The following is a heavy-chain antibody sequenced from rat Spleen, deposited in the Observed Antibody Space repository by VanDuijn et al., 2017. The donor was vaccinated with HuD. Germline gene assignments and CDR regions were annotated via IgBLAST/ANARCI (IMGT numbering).Heavy chain of an antibody. CDR1: GFSLTSNG. CDR3: NDGKD. CDR2: ISSGGST. D-gene: IGHD1-12*02. Sequence: QVQLKESGPGLVQPSQTLSLTCTVSGFSLTSNGVSWVRQPPGKGLEWIAAISSGGSTNYNSALKSRQSINRDTSKSQVFLKMNSLQTEDTAIYFCNDGKDWGQGVMVTVSS. V-gene: IGHV2S12*01. J-gene: IGHJ2*01.